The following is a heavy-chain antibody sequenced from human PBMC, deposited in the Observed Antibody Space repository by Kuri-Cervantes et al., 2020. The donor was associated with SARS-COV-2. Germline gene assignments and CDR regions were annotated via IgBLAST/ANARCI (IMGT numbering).Heavy chain of an antibody. J-gene: IGHJ5*02. V-gene: IGHV4-39*07. CDR3: ARGVVAATANWFDP. Sequence: SETLSLTCTVSGGSISSSSYYWGWIRQPPGKGLEWIGSIYHSGSTNYNPSLKSRVTISVDTSKNQFSLKLSSVTAADTAVYYCARGVVAATANWFDPWGQGTLVTVSS. CDR1: GGSISSSSYY. CDR2: IYHSGST. D-gene: IGHD2-15*01.